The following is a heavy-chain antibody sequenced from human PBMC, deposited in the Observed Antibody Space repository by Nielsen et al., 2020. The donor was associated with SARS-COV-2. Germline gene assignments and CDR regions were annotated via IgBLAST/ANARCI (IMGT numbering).Heavy chain of an antibody. D-gene: IGHD3-10*01. J-gene: IGHJ4*02. CDR1: GFTFSSYS. CDR2: ISSISSYI. CDR3: AKKSGPTNYYGSGTPGFDY. V-gene: IGHV3-21*01. Sequence: SCASSGFTFSSYSMNWVRQAPGKGLEWVSSISSISSYIYYADLVKGRFTISRDNAKNSLYLQMNSLRAEDAAVYYCAKKSGPTNYYGSGTPGFDYWGQVTLVTVSS.